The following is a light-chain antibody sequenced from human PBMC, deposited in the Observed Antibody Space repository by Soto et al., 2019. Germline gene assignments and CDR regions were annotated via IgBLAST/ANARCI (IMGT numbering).Light chain of an antibody. Sequence: QSVLTQPASVSGSPGQSITISCTGTSSDVGDYKYVSWYQQHPGNAPKLMMFEVSNRPSGVSNRFSGSKSGNTASLTISGLQAEDEGDYYCNSYTSSSTLLFGGGTKLTVL. V-gene: IGLV2-14*01. CDR3: NSYTSSSTLL. CDR1: SSDVGDYKY. J-gene: IGLJ2*01. CDR2: EVS.